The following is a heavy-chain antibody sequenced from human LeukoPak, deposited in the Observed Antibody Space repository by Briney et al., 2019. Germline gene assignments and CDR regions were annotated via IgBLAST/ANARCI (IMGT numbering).Heavy chain of an antibody. CDR2: IIPIFGTA. D-gene: IGHD3-22*01. CDR3: ARGWDYDSGGRPTAYVY. J-gene: IGHJ4*02. CDR1: GGTFSNYA. V-gene: IGHV1-69*13. Sequence: SVKVSCKASGGTFSNYAINWVRQAPGQGLEWMGGIIPIFGTANYAQKFQGRVTITADESTSTVYMELNSLKSEDTAVYYCARGWDYDSGGRPTAYVYWGQGTLVTVSS.